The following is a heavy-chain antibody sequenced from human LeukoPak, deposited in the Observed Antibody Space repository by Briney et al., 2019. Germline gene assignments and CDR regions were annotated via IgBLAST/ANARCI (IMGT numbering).Heavy chain of an antibody. CDR3: ARDRIMVVGPYNWFDP. Sequence: GGSLRLSCAASGFTFSSYEMNWPRQAPGKGLEWISYISSSGSTIYYADSVKGRFTISRDNAENSLYLHMSSLRAEDTALYYCARDRIMVVGPYNWFDPWGQGTLVTVSS. CDR1: GFTFSSYE. V-gene: IGHV3-48*03. J-gene: IGHJ5*02. CDR2: ISSSGSTI. D-gene: IGHD2-15*01.